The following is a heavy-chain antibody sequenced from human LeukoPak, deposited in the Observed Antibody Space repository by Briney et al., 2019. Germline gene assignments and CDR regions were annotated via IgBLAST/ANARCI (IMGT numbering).Heavy chain of an antibody. D-gene: IGHD2-21*02. CDR2: IYYSGST. V-gene: IGHV4-39*07. CDR1: GGSISSSSYY. J-gene: IGHJ4*02. Sequence: SETLSLTCTVSGGSISSSSYYWGWIRQPPGKGLEWIGSIYYSGSTYYNPSLKSRVTISVDTSKNQFSLKLSSVTAADTAVYYCASNCGGDCYKSLDYWGQGTLVTVSS. CDR3: ASNCGGDCYKSLDY.